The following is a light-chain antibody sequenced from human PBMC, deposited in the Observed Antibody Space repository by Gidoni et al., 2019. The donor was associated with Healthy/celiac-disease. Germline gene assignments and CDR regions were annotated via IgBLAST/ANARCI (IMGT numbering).Light chain of an antibody. Sequence: DIVMTQSPVSLAVSLGERATINCKSSQSVLYSSNNKNYLAWYQQKPGQPPKLLIYWASTRESGVPDRFSGSGSGTDFTLTISSLQAEDVAVYYCQQYYSIPCSFGQXTKLEIK. CDR1: QSVLYSSNNKNY. CDR2: WAS. CDR3: QQYYSIPCS. J-gene: IGKJ2*04. V-gene: IGKV4-1*01.